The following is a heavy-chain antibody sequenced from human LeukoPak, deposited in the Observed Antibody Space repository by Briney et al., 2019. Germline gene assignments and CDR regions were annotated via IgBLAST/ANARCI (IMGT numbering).Heavy chain of an antibody. V-gene: IGHV1-2*02. J-gene: IGHJ4*02. CDR2: INPNSGGT. D-gene: IGHD2-2*01. CDR1: GYTFIGYY. Sequence: ASVKVSCTASGYTFIGYYIHWVRQAPGQGLEWMGWINPNSGGTNYAQKFQGRVTMTRDTSISTAYMELSRLISDDTAVYHCARAHCSSTNCYQFDYWGQGTLVTVSS. CDR3: ARAHCSSTNCYQFDY.